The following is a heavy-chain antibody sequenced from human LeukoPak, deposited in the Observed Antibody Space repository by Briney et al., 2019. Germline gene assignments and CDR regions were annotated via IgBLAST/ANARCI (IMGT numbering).Heavy chain of an antibody. CDR1: GFTFGNYA. J-gene: IGHJ6*02. CDR2: ISGSGDYT. V-gene: IGHV3-23*01. CDR3: AKDQVADAAYYYYGMDV. D-gene: IGHD6-13*01. Sequence: GGSLRLSCVVSGFTFGNYAMNWVRQAPGKGLEWVSSISGSGDYTNTADSVKGRFTISRDNSRNTLYLQMNSLRAEDTALYFCAKDQVADAAYYYYGMDVWGQGTTVTVSS.